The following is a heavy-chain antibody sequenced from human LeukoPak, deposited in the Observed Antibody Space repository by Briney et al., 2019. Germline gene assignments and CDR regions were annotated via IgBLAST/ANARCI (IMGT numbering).Heavy chain of an antibody. CDR1: GGSISSYY. J-gene: IGHJ5*02. CDR3: ARSNWFDP. V-gene: IGHV4-59*08. Sequence: SETLSLTCTVSGGSISSYYWSWIRQPPGKGLEWIGYIYYSGSTNYNPSLKSRVAISVDTSKNQFSLKLSSVTAADTAVYYCARSNWFDPWGQGTLVTVSS. CDR2: IYYSGST.